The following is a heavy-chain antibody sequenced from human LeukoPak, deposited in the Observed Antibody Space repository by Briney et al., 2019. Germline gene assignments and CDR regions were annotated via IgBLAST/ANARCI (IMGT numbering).Heavy chain of an antibody. CDR3: ATSPAGMEWLLYFLYY. D-gene: IGHD3-3*01. Sequence: PGGSLRLSCAGSGFTVSSSYMSWVRQAPGKGLEWVAVISYDGSNKYYADSVKGRFTISRDNSKNTLYLQMNSLRAEDTAVYYCATSPAGMEWLLYFLYYWGQGTLVTVSS. V-gene: IGHV3-30*03. CDR1: GFTVSSSY. CDR2: ISYDGSNK. J-gene: IGHJ4*02.